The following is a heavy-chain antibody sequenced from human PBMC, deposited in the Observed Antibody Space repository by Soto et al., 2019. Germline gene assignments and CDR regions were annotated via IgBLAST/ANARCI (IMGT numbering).Heavy chain of an antibody. D-gene: IGHD3-3*02. CDR3: ARHSLALRKNNWFDP. CDR1: GDSIIGSDCY. J-gene: IGHJ5*02. CDR2: IFYLGSS. V-gene: IGHV4-39*01. Sequence: PSETLSLTXTVSGDSIIGSDCYWGWFRQPPGKGLEWIGSIFYLGSSYYNPSLKSRVTMSVDTSKNQFSLRLRSVTAADTALYFCARHSLALRKNNWFDPWGQGIMVTVSS.